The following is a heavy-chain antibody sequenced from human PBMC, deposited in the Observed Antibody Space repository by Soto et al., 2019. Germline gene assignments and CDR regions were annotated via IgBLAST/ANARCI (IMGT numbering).Heavy chain of an antibody. J-gene: IGHJ4*02. D-gene: IGHD3-3*01. CDR1: GFTFSSYA. CDR2: ISGSGGST. Sequence: GGSLRLSCAASGFTFSSYAMSWVRQAPGKGLEWVSAISGSGGSTYYADSVKGRFTISRDNSKNTLYLQMNSLRAEDTAVYYCAKALDDFWSGYYTYTRFDYWGQGTLVIVSS. CDR3: AKALDDFWSGYYTYTRFDY. V-gene: IGHV3-23*01.